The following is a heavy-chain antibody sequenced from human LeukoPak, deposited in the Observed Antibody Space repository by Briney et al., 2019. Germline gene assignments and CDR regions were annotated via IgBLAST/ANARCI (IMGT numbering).Heavy chain of an antibody. V-gene: IGHV1-8*01. CDR2: MNPNSGNT. J-gene: IGHJ6*03. CDR3: ARAVYYDFWSELASYYYYMDV. CDR1: GYTFTSYD. D-gene: IGHD3-3*01. Sequence: GASVKVSCKASGYTFTSYDINWVRQATGQGLEWMGWMNPNSGNTGYAQKFQGRVTMTRNTSISTAYMELSSLRSEDTAVYYCARAVYYDFWSELASYYYYMDVWGKGTTVTVSS.